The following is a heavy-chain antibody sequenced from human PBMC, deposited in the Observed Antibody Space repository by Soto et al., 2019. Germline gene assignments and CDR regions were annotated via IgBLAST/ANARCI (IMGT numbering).Heavy chain of an antibody. V-gene: IGHV4-31*03. CDR3: ARSRPVWFGELLGGAFDI. D-gene: IGHD3-10*01. CDR2: IYYSGST. CDR1: GVSISSGGYY. J-gene: IGHJ3*02. Sequence: QVQLQESGPGLVKPSQTLSLTCTVSGVSISSGGYYWSWIRQHPGKGLGWIGYIYYSGSTYYNPSLKSRVTISVDTSKNQFSPKLSSVTAADTAVYYCARSRPVWFGELLGGAFDIWGQGTMVTVSS.